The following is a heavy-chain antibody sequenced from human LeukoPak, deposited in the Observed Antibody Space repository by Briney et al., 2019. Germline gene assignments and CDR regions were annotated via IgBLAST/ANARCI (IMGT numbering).Heavy chain of an antibody. CDR2: INHSGST. D-gene: IGHD3-22*01. V-gene: IGHV4-34*01. CDR3: ARGTGDSCKD. J-gene: IGHJ4*02. CDR1: GVSFSGYY. Sequence: SETLSLTCAVYGVSFSGYYWSWIRQPPGKGLEWIGEINHSGSTNYNPSLKSRVTISVDTSKNQFSLQLNSVTPEDTAVYYCARGTGDSCKDWGLGTLVTVSS.